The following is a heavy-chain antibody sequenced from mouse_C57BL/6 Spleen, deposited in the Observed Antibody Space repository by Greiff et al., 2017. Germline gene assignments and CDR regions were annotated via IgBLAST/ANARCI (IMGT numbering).Heavy chain of an antibody. CDR2: IDPSDSET. CDR3: ARSPPEGYYGSYWYFDV. CDR1: GYTFTSYW. J-gene: IGHJ1*03. Sequence: QVHVKQPGAELVRPGSSVKLSCKASGYTFTSYWMHWVKQRPIQGLEWIGNIDPSDSETHYNQKFKDKATLTVDKSSSTAYMQLSSLTSEDSAVYYCARSPPEGYYGSYWYFDVWGTGTTVTVSS. D-gene: IGHD1-1*01. V-gene: IGHV1-52*01.